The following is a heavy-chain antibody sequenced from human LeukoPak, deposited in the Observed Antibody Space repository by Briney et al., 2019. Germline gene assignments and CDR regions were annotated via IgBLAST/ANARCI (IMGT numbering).Heavy chain of an antibody. CDR1: GGSISRYY. CDR3: ARGPNDYGDYEAGNWFDP. J-gene: IGHJ5*02. Sequence: SETLSLTCTVSGGSISRYYWSWIRQPPGKGLEWIGYIYYSGSTNYNPSLKSRVTISVDTSKNQFSLKLSSVTAADTVVYYCARGPNDYGDYEAGNWFDPWGQGTLVTVSS. D-gene: IGHD4-17*01. V-gene: IGHV4-59*01. CDR2: IYYSGST.